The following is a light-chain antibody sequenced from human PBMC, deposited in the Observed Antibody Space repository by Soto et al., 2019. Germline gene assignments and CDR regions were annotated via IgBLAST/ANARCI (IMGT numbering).Light chain of an antibody. CDR3: QKYDRAPT. J-gene: IGKJ1*01. CDR1: QGIGTA. CDR2: TAS. V-gene: IGKV1-27*01. Sequence: DIQMTQSPSSLSASVGDRVTITCLPSQGIGTALAWSQQKPAAVPKLLVHTASTLQSGVPSRFSGSGSGTDFTLTSSSLQPEDVATYYCQKYDRAPTFGPGTKVAIK.